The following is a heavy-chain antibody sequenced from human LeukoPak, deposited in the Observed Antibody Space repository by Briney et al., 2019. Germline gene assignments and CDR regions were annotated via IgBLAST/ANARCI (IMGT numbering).Heavy chain of an antibody. CDR3: ARHTATAGIDY. Sequence: PGGSLRLSCAASGFTVSSNYMSWVRQAPGKGLEGVSVIYSGGNTYYADSMKGRFTISRDNSKNTLYLQMNSLRAEDTAVYYCARHTATAGIDYWGQGTLVTVSS. CDR2: IYSGGNT. J-gene: IGHJ4*02. CDR1: GFTVSSNY. D-gene: IGHD5-18*01. V-gene: IGHV3-66*04.